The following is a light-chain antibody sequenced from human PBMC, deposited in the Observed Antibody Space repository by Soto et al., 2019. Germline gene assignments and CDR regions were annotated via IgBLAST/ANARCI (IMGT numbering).Light chain of an antibody. CDR3: CSYAATNTVL. V-gene: IGLV2-11*01. Sequence: QSALTQPRSVSGSPGQSVTVSCSGTSSDIGDYNYVSWYQQHPGKAPQLIIYDVDERPSGVPDRFSGSKSGNTASLTISGLQADDEAVYYCCSYAATNTVLFGSGTKLTVL. J-gene: IGLJ1*01. CDR1: SSDIGDYNY. CDR2: DVD.